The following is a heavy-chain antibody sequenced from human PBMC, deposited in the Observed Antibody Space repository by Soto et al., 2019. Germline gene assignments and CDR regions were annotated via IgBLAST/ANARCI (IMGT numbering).Heavy chain of an antibody. D-gene: IGHD1-26*01. CDR3: AIGYSGSYLGYNAFDI. CDR2: INAGNGNT. V-gene: IGHV1-3*01. J-gene: IGHJ3*02. CDR1: GYTFTSYA. Sequence: ASVKVSCKASGYTFTSYAMHWVRQAPGQRLEWMGWINAGNGNTKYSQKFQGRVTITRDTSASTAYMELSSLRSEDTAVYYCAIGYSGSYLGYNAFDIWGQGTMVTVSS.